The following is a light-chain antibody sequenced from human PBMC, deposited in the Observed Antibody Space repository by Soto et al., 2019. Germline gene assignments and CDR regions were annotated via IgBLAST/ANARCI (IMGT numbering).Light chain of an antibody. V-gene: IGLV1-40*01. CDR3: QSYDSSLSGGV. CDR1: SSNIGAGYD. Sequence: QSVLTQPPSVSGAPGQRVTISCTGSSSNIGAGYDVHWYQQLPGTAPKLLIYVNSNRPSGVPDRFSGSKSGTSASLAITGLRAEDEADYYCQSYDSSLSGGVFGGGTKLTVL. J-gene: IGLJ3*02. CDR2: VNS.